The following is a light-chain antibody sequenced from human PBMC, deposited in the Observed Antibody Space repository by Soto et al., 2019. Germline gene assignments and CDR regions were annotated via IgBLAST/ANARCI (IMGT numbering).Light chain of an antibody. CDR2: EVS. CDR1: SSDVGGYNY. J-gene: IGLJ1*01. Sequence: QSALTQPASVSGSPGQSITISCTGTSSDVGGYNYVSWYQQHPGKAPKLMIYEVSNRPSGVSNRFSGSKSGNTASLTIAGLQAEDEADYYCSSYTSSSTSFGTWTKLTVL. CDR3: SSYTSSSTS. V-gene: IGLV2-14*01.